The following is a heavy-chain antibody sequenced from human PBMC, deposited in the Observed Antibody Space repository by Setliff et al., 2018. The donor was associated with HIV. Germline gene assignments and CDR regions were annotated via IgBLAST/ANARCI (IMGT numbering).Heavy chain of an antibody. CDR1: GFSLSTSGVG. J-gene: IGHJ3*02. V-gene: IGHV2-5*01. CDR3: AHRLGYCSGGSCFGAFDI. CDR2: IYWNDDK. Sequence: PTLVNPTQTLTLTCTFSGFSLSTSGVGVGWIRQPPGKALEWLALIYWNDDKRYSPFLQSRLTITKDTSKNQVVLTMTNMDPVDTATYYCAHRLGYCSGGSCFGAFDIWGQGTMVTVSS. D-gene: IGHD2-15*01.